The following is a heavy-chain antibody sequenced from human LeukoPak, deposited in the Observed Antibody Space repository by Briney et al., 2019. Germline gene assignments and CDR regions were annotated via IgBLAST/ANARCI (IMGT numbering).Heavy chain of an antibody. J-gene: IGHJ3*02. CDR3: ARDGRLVYCGGDCYSGAFDI. D-gene: IGHD2-21*02. V-gene: IGHV3-7*01. CDR1: GFSFSSYW. Sequence: PGGSLRLSCAASGFSFSSYWMMWVRQTPGKALEWVANIRQDGGEKYYVDSAKGRFTISRDNAKNSLYLQMNSLRAEDTAVYYCARDGRLVYCGGDCYSGAFDIWGQGTMVTVSS. CDR2: IRQDGGEK.